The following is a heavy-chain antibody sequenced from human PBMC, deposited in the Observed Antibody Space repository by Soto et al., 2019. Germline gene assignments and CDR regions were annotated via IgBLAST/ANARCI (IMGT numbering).Heavy chain of an antibody. D-gene: IGHD6-6*01. J-gene: IGHJ6*02. Sequence: LGESLKISCKGSGYSFTSYWISWVRQMPGKGLEWMGRIDPSDSYTNYSPSFQGHVTISADKSISTAYLQWSSLKASDTAMYYCARPGSQDYYYYYGMDVWGQGTTVTVSS. CDR3: ARPGSQDYYYYYGMDV. V-gene: IGHV5-10-1*01. CDR1: GYSFTSYW. CDR2: IDPSDSYT.